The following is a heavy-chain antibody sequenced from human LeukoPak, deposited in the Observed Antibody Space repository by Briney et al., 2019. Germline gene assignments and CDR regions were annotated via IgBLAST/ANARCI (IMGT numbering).Heavy chain of an antibody. CDR2: ISGSGGST. CDR1: GFTVSSNY. V-gene: IGHV3-23*01. CDR3: AKDHGGYSSGWYVFDY. J-gene: IGHJ4*02. Sequence: PGGSLRLSCAASGFTVSSNYMSWVRQAPGKGLEWVSAISGSGGSTYYADSVKGRFTISRDNSKNTLYLQMNSLRAEDTAVYYCAKDHGGYSSGWYVFDYWGQGTLVTVSS. D-gene: IGHD6-19*01.